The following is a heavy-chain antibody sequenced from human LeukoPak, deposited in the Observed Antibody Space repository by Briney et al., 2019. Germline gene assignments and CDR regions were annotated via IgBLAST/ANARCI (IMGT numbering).Heavy chain of an antibody. CDR2: IWYDGSKK. D-gene: IGHD6-6*01. J-gene: IGHJ4*02. V-gene: IGHV3-33*06. CDR3: SKAHSSSSTFDL. Sequence: GRSLRLSCAASGFTFSDYGIHWVRQAPGQGLEWVALIWYDGSKKYYADSVKGRFTISRDNTKNTLYLQLNSLRADDTAVYYCSKAHSSSSTFDLWGQGSLVTVSS. CDR1: GFTFSDYG.